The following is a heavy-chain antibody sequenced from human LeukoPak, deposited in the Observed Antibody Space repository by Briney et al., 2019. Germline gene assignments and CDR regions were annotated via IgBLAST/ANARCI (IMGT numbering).Heavy chain of an antibody. CDR2: IYHSGTT. CDR3: ARNIVGPRQVDY. J-gene: IGHJ4*02. D-gene: IGHD1-26*01. V-gene: IGHV4-59*01. CDR1: GGSISSYY. Sequence: PSETLSLTCTVSGGSISSYYWSWIRQPPGKELEWIGYIYHSGTTNYNPSLKSRVTISVDTSKSQFSLKLSSVTAADTAIYYCARNIVGPRQVDYWGQGTLVTVSS.